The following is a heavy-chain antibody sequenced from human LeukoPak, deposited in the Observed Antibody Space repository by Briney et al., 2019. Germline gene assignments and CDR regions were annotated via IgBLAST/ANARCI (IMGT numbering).Heavy chain of an antibody. Sequence: PGGSLRLSCGASGFTFSSYWMSWVRQAPGKGLEWVANMNQDGSEKYYVDSVRGRFTISRDNAKNSLYLQMSSLRVEDTAVYYCARGGSIGGQGTLVTVSS. CDR2: MNQDGSEK. V-gene: IGHV3-7*01. CDR3: ARGGSI. CDR1: GFTFSSYW. J-gene: IGHJ4*02. D-gene: IGHD1-26*01.